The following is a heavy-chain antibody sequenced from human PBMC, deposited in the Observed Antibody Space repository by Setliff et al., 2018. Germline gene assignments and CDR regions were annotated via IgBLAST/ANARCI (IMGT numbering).Heavy chain of an antibody. J-gene: IGHJ6*02. Sequence: GASVKVSCKASGYTFTSYGISWVRQAPGQGLEWMGWISAYNGNTNYAQKLQGRVTMTTDTSTSTAYMELRSLRSDDTAVYYCARGPRITIFGVVSLSLYGMDVWGQGTTVTVSS. CDR1: GYTFTSYG. CDR2: ISAYNGNT. CDR3: ARGPRITIFGVVSLSLYGMDV. D-gene: IGHD3-3*01. V-gene: IGHV1-18*01.